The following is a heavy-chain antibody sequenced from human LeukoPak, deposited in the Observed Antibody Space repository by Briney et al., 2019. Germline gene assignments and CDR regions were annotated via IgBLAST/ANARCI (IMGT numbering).Heavy chain of an antibody. Sequence: ASVNVSCKASGYTFTGYYMHWVRQAPGHGLEWMGWINPNSGGTNYAQKFQGRVTMTRDTSISTAYMELSSLRSDDTAVYYCARVSCSGDSCFNWFDPWGQGTLVTVSS. J-gene: IGHJ5*02. D-gene: IGHD2-15*01. CDR3: ARVSCSGDSCFNWFDP. CDR2: INPNSGGT. V-gene: IGHV1-2*02. CDR1: GYTFTGYY.